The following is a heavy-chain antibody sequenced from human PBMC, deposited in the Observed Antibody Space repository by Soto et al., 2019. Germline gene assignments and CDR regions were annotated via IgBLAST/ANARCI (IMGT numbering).Heavy chain of an antibody. Sequence: GASVKVSCKASGYTFTGYYMHWVRQAPGQGLEWMGWINPNSGGTNYAQKFQGWVTMTRDTSISTAYMELSRLRSDDTAVYYCARGTGNVDIVATIDYYYYMDVWGKGTTVTVSS. J-gene: IGHJ6*03. V-gene: IGHV1-2*04. CDR1: GYTFTGYY. D-gene: IGHD5-12*01. CDR3: ARGTGNVDIVATIDYYYYMDV. CDR2: INPNSGGT.